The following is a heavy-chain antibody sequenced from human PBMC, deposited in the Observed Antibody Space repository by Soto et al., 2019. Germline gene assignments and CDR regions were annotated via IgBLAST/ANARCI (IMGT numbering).Heavy chain of an antibody. D-gene: IGHD3-10*01. Sequence: EVQLLESGGGLVQPGGSLRLSCAGSGFTFINYAMNWVRQAPGKGLEWVSTISGGGDAPFFADSVRGRFTISRDNSKNTVTLQMNNLGXDDTAVYFCARKVPGSTSRPDYWYFDLWGRGTLVTVSS. CDR1: GFTFINYA. CDR3: ARKVPGSTSRPDYWYFDL. CDR2: ISGGGDAP. V-gene: IGHV3-23*01. J-gene: IGHJ2*01.